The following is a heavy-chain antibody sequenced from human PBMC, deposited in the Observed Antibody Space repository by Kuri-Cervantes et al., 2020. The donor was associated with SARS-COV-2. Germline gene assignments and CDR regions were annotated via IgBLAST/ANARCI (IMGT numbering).Heavy chain of an antibody. D-gene: IGHD5-18*01. CDR3: ARATRGYSYGSFDY. J-gene: IGHJ4*02. V-gene: IGHV4-38-2*01. CDR2: IYYSGST. Sequence: SQTLSLTCAVSGYSISSGSYWGWIRQPPGKGLEWIGYIYYSGSTNYNPSLKSRVTISVDTSKNQFSLKLSSVTAADTAVYYCARATRGYSYGSFDYWGQGTLVTVSS. CDR1: GYSISSGSY.